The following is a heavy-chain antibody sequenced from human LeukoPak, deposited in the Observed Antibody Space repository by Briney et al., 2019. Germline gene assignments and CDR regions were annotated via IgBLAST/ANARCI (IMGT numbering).Heavy chain of an antibody. Sequence: QPGGSLRLSCAASGFTFSSYWMSWVRQTPGKGLEWVAKISEDGSEKYYVDSVKGRFIISRDNAKKSLYLQMNSLRAEDTAVYYCAKDQRRTRGGSSWYVLDYWGQGTLVTVSS. CDR2: ISEDGSEK. CDR1: GFTFSSYW. V-gene: IGHV3-7*01. D-gene: IGHD6-13*01. CDR3: AKDQRRTRGGSSWYVLDY. J-gene: IGHJ4*02.